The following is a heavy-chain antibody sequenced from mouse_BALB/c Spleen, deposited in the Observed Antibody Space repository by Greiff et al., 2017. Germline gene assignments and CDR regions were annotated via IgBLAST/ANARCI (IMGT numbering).Heavy chain of an antibody. Sequence: VKLMESGAELAKPGASVKMSCKASGYTFTSYWMHWVKQRPGQGLEWIGYINPSTGYTEYNQKFKDKATLTADKSSSTAYMQLSSLTSEDSAVYYCASGDYDGYYFDYWGQGTTLTVSS. CDR1: GYTFTSYW. CDR3: ASGDYDGYYFDY. D-gene: IGHD2-4*01. V-gene: IGHV1-7*01. J-gene: IGHJ2*01. CDR2: INPSTGYT.